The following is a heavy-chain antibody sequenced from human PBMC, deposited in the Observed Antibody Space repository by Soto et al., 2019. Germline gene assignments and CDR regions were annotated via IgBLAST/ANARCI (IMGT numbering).Heavy chain of an antibody. J-gene: IGHJ4*02. CDR1: GFDFSAYA. V-gene: IGHV3-23*01. CDR3: AKDLGAAGAFDY. D-gene: IGHD6-13*01. Sequence: EVQLLESGGGLVQPGGSLRLSCAASGFDFSAYAMSWVRQAPGKGLKWVSAITGRGDTTDYADSVKGRFTISRDNSKNTLYLQMNSLRAEDTAVYYCAKDLGAAGAFDYWGQGTLVTVSS. CDR2: ITGRGDTT.